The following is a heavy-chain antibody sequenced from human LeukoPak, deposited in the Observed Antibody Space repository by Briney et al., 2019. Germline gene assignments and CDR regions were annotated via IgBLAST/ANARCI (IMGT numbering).Heavy chain of an antibody. CDR2: IYPGDSDT. Sequence: GESLKISCKGSGYSFTSYWIGWVRQMPGKGLEWMGIIYPGDSDTRYSPSFQGQVTISAGKSISTAYLQWSSLKASDTAMYYCARHVGGSYYNGQDDNWGQGTLVTVSS. D-gene: IGHD3-10*01. V-gene: IGHV5-51*01. CDR1: GYSFTSYW. CDR3: ARHVGGSYYNGQDDN. J-gene: IGHJ4*02.